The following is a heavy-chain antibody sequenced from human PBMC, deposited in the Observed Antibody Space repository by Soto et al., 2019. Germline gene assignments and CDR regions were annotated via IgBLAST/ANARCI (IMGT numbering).Heavy chain of an antibody. CDR3: SRGILV. J-gene: IGHJ4*02. D-gene: IGHD5-18*01. CDR2: ISYGGST. Sequence: QVQLQESGPGLVKPSQTLSLTCTVSGGSINSGGYCWSWIRQHPGKGLDWIGCISYGGSTSYNPSLKSRVAVSVDASKNQFSLRLTSVTAADTAVYYCSRGILVWGQGALITVSS. CDR1: GGSINSGGYC. V-gene: IGHV4-31*03.